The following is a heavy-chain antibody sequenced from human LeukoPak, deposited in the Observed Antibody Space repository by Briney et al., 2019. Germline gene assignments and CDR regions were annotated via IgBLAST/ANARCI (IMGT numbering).Heavy chain of an antibody. D-gene: IGHD3-22*01. Sequence: SETLSLTCTVSGGSISSSSYYWGWIRQPPGKGLEWIGSIYYSGSTYYNPSLKSRVTISVDTSKNQFSLKLNSVTAADTAVYYCAREDYYDSSGYYYFDYWGQGTLVTVSS. CDR1: GGSISSSSYY. CDR3: AREDYYDSSGYYYFDY. V-gene: IGHV4-39*07. J-gene: IGHJ4*02. CDR2: IYYSGST.